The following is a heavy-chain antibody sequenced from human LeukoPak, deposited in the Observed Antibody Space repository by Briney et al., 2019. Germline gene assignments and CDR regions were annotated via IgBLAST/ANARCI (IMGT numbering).Heavy chain of an antibody. V-gene: IGHV3-23*01. D-gene: IGHD1-26*01. CDR3: ASKSRSYGDAFDI. Sequence: GGSLRLSCAASGFTFSSYAMSWVRQAPGKGLEWVSAISGSGGSTYYADSVKGRFTISRDNSKNTLYLQMNSLRAEDTAVYYCASKSRSYGDAFDIWGQGTMVTVSS. CDR1: GFTFSSYA. CDR2: ISGSGGST. J-gene: IGHJ3*02.